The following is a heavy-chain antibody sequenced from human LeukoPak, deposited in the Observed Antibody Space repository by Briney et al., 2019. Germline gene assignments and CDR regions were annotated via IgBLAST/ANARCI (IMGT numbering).Heavy chain of an antibody. D-gene: IGHD2-15*01. CDR3: ATEPGYCSGGRCYGGWFDP. V-gene: IGHV4-34*01. CDR2: INHSGST. CDR1: GGSFSGYY. J-gene: IGHJ5*02. Sequence: SETLPLTCAVYGGSFSGYYWSWIRQPPGKGLEWIGEINHSGSTDYNPSLKSRVTISVDTSKSQFSLKLSSVTAADTAVYYCATEPGYCSGGRCYGGWFDPWGRGTLVTVSS.